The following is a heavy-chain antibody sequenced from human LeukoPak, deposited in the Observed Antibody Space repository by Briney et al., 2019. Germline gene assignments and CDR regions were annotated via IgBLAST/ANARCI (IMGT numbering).Heavy chain of an antibody. D-gene: IGHD6-19*01. V-gene: IGHV5-51*01. CDR2: IYPGDSDT. J-gene: IGHJ4*02. Sequence: GESLKISCKGSGYSFTSYWIGWVRQMPGKGLEWMGIIYPGDSDTRYSPSFQGQVTISADKSVSTAYLQWSSLKASDTAMYYCARQKSYSSDLGGYWGQGTLVTVSS. CDR3: ARQKSYSSDLGGY. CDR1: GYSFTSYW.